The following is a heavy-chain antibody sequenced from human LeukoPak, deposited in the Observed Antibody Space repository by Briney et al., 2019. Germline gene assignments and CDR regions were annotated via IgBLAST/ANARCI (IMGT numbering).Heavy chain of an antibody. Sequence: SETLSLTCAVYGGSFSVYYWSWIRRPPGKGLEWIGEINHSGSTNCNPSLKSRVTISVDTSKNQFSLKLSSVTAADTAVYYCARVTLAAAGPVDYWGQGTLVTVSS. D-gene: IGHD6-13*01. CDR2: INHSGST. J-gene: IGHJ4*02. V-gene: IGHV4-34*01. CDR3: ARVTLAAAGPVDY. CDR1: GGSFSVYY.